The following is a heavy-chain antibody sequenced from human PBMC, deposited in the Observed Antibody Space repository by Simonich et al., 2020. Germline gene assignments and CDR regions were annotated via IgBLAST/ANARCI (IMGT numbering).Heavy chain of an antibody. V-gene: IGHV3-53*01. CDR1: GFTVSSNY. Sequence: EVQLVESGGGLIQPGGSLRLSCAASGFTVSSNYMSWVRHAPGKVLEGVSVIYSGGSTYYADSVKGRFTISRDNSKNTLYLQINSLRAEDTAVYYCARWTATGYYFDYWGQGTLVTVSS. D-gene: IGHD1-1*01. J-gene: IGHJ4*02. CDR2: IYSGGST. CDR3: ARWTATGYYFDY.